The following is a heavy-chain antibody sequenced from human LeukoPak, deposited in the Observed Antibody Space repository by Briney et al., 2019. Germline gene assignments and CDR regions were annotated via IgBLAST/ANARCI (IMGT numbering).Heavy chain of an antibody. CDR2: ISSSSRYL. V-gene: IGHV3-21*06. CDR1: GFAFSRYS. CDR3: ARGAGYSSSWDGNFYDY. Sequence: PGGSLRLSCAASGFAFSRYSLNWVRQTPGKGLQWVSSISSSSRYLGYADSVRGRFTISRDNAKNSLYLQMNSLRAGDTAVYYCARGAGYSSSWDGNFYDYWGQGTLVTVSS. D-gene: IGHD6-13*01. J-gene: IGHJ4*02.